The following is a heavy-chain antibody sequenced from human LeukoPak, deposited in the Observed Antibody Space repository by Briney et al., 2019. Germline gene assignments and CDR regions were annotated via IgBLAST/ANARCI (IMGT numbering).Heavy chain of an antibody. CDR1: GGSISSSSYY. V-gene: IGHV4-39*07. J-gene: IGHJ4*02. D-gene: IGHD1-26*01. CDR2: IYYSGST. CDR3: ARDPRYMDPGGTQ. Sequence: SETLSLTCTVSGGSISSSSYYWGWIRQPPGKGLEWIGSIYYSGSTYYNPSLKSRVTISVDTSKNQFSLKLSSVTAADTAVYYCARDPRYMDPGGTQWGQGTLVTVSS.